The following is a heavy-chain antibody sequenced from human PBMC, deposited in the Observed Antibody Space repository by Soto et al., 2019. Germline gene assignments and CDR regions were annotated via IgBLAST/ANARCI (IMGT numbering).Heavy chain of an antibody. CDR3: ARQTRAWDYFDY. CDR2: IYRGGST. Sequence: PGGSLSLSCAASGFTVSSHYMSWVRQAPGKGLEWVTVIYRGGSTYYADSVKGRFTISRDKSKNTLYLQMNSLRAEDTAVYYCARQTRAWDYFDYWGQGTLVTVSS. V-gene: IGHV3-53*01. CDR1: GFTVSSHY. J-gene: IGHJ4*02. D-gene: IGHD7-27*01.